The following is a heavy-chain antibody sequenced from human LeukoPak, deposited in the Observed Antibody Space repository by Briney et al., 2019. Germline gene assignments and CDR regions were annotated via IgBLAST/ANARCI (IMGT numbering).Heavy chain of an antibody. V-gene: IGHV3-30*02. CDR2: IRYDGSNK. Sequence: PGGSLRLSCAASGFTFNNYGMHWVRQAPGKGLEWVALIRYDGSNKNYADSVKGRFTISRDNFKNTLYLQMNSLRAEDTAVYYCAKAPPGIAVAGLDYWGQGTLVTVSS. J-gene: IGHJ4*02. CDR1: GFTFNNYG. CDR3: AKAPPGIAVAGLDY. D-gene: IGHD6-19*01.